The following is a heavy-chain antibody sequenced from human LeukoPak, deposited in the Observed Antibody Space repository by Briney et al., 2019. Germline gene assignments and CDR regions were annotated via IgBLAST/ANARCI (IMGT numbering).Heavy chain of an antibody. Sequence: KSGGSLRLSCAASGFTFSNAWMSWVRQAPGKGLEWVGRNKSKTDGGTTDYAAPVKGRFTISRDDSKNTLYLQMNSLKTEDTAVYYCTTAPLIVVVTAIYYYYGMDVWGQGTTVTVSS. CDR2: NKSKTDGGTT. J-gene: IGHJ6*02. V-gene: IGHV3-15*01. CDR3: TTAPLIVVVTAIYYYYGMDV. CDR1: GFTFSNAW. D-gene: IGHD2-21*02.